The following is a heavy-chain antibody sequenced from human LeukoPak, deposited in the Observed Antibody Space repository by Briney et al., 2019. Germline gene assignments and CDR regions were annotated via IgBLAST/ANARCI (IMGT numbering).Heavy chain of an antibody. CDR3: ARDPEAYYYDSSGYYLDY. D-gene: IGHD3-22*01. CDR2: ISSSSSYI. Sequence: GGSLRLSCAASGFTFSSYWMSWVRQAPGKGLEWVSSISSSSSYIYYADSVKGRFTISRDNAKNSLYLQMNSLRAEDTAVYYCARDPEAYYYDSSGYYLDYWGQGTLVTVSS. V-gene: IGHV3-21*01. CDR1: GFTFSSYW. J-gene: IGHJ4*02.